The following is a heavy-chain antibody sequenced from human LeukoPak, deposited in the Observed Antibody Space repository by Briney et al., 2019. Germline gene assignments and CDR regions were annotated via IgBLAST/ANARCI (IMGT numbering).Heavy chain of an antibody. CDR1: GFTFSSYA. V-gene: IGHV3-30-3*01. CDR2: IPYDGSNK. J-gene: IGHJ4*02. Sequence: PGRSLRLSCAASGFTFSSYAMHWVRQAPGKGLEWVAVIPYDGSNKYYADSVKGRFTISRDNSKNTLYLQMNSLRAEDTAVYYCAKDLPSYGVIRGDYWGQGTLVTVSS. CDR3: AKDLPSYGVIRGDY. D-gene: IGHD5-18*01.